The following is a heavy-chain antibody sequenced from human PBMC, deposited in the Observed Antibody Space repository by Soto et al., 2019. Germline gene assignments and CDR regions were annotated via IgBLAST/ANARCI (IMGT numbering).Heavy chain of an antibody. J-gene: IGHJ4*02. CDR1: GGTFSSYA. CDR2: IIPIFGTA. CDR3: AILASYGYFDY. D-gene: IGHD4-17*01. V-gene: IGHV1-69*13. Sequence: GASVKVSCKASGGTFSSYAISWVRQAPGQGLEWMGGIIPIFGTANYAQKFQGRVTITADESTSTAYMELSSLRSEDTAVYYCAILASYGYFDYWGQVTLVTVSS.